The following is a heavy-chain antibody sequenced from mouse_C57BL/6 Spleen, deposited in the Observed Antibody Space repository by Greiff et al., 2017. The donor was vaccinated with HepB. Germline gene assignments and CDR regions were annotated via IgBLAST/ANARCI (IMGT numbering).Heavy chain of an antibody. CDR2: IYPGDGDT. D-gene: IGHD3-2*02. V-gene: IGHV1-82*01. J-gene: IGHJ4*01. CDR3: ARGGAQATFYYYAMDY. CDR1: GYAFSSSW. Sequence: QVQLQQSGPELVKPGASVKISCKASGYAFSSSWMNWVKQRPGKGLEWIGRIYPGDGDTNYNGKFKGKATLTADKSSSTAYMQLSSLTSEDSAVYFCARGGAQATFYYYAMDYWGQGTSVTVSS.